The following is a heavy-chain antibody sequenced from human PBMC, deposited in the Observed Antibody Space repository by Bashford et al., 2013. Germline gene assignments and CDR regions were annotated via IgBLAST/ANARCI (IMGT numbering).Heavy chain of an antibody. CDR3: AKEGKEVYYDGSGTEYYLDY. J-gene: IGHJ4*02. V-gene: IGHV4-34*01. Sequence: SETLSLTCAVYGGSFSGYYWSWIRQPPREGGVEWIGEINHSGSANYNPSLKSRVTMSVDTSKNQFSLKLTSVTAADTAVYFCAKEGKEVYYDGSGTEYYLDYWGQGTLVTVSS. D-gene: IGHD3-10*01. CDR1: GGSFSGYY. CDR2: INHSGSA.